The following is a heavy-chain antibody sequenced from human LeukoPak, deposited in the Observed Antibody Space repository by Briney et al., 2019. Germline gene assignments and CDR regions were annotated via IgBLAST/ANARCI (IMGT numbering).Heavy chain of an antibody. D-gene: IGHD3-9*01. CDR3: ARAYQRYFDRSSCPCGVTGCDY. CDR1: GGSFSGYY. Sequence: PSETLSLTCAVYGGSFSGYYWSWIRQPPGKGLEWIGEINHSGSTNYNPSLKSRVTISVDTSKNQFSLKLSSVTAADTAVYYCARAYQRYFDRSSCPCGVTGCDYWGQGTLVTVSS. V-gene: IGHV4-34*01. J-gene: IGHJ4*02. CDR2: INHSGST.